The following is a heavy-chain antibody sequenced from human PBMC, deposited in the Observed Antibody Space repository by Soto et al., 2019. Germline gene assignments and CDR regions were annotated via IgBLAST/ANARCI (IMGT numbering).Heavy chain of an antibody. D-gene: IGHD3-10*01. CDR2: IIPILGIA. CDR3: ASQPPVYGSMHYYYYGMDV. CDR1: GGTFSSYT. V-gene: IGHV1-69*02. Sequence: QVQLVQSGAEVKKPGSSVKVSCKASGGTFSSYTISWVRQAPGQGLEWMGRIIPILGIANYAQKFQGRVTMPADKSTGTAYMELSSLRSEDTAVYYCASQPPVYGSMHYYYYGMDVWGQGTTVTVSS. J-gene: IGHJ6*02.